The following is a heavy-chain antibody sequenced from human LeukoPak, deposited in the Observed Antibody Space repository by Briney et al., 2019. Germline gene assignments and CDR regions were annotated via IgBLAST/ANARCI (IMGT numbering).Heavy chain of an antibody. Sequence: GASVKVSCKASGYTFTGYYMHWVRQAPGQGLEWMGWINPNSGGTNYAQKFQGRVTMTRDTSISTAYMELSRLRSDDTAVYYCAREVRLWYSGIYSAHQKVNYFDYWGQGTLVTVSS. CDR1: GYTFTGYY. J-gene: IGHJ4*02. CDR2: INPNSGGT. V-gene: IGHV1-2*02. CDR3: AREVRLWYSGIYSAHQKVNYFDY. D-gene: IGHD1-26*01.